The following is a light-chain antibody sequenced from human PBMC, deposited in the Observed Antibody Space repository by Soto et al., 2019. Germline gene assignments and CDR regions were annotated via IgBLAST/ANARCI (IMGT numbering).Light chain of an antibody. CDR1: RSVSSY. CDR2: DAS. J-gene: IGKJ5*01. Sequence: EIVLTQSPATLSLSPGERATLSCRASRSVSSYLAWYQQKPGQAPRLLIYDASNRATGIPARFSGSGSGTDFTLTISSLEPEDFAVYYCQQRSNCLTFGQGTRLEIK. CDR3: QQRSNCLT. V-gene: IGKV3-11*01.